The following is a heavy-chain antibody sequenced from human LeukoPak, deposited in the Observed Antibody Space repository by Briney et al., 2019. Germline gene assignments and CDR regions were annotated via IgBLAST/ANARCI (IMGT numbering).Heavy chain of an antibody. CDR2: ISYDGSNK. J-gene: IGHJ4*02. Sequence: PRRSLRLSCAASGFTFSSYAMHWVRQAPGKGLEWVAVISYDGSNKYYAVAVKGRFTISRDNSKNTLYLQMNSLRAEDTVVYYCARDTGIEFSMTLPDYWGQGTLVTVSS. CDR1: GFTFSSYA. V-gene: IGHV3-30-3*01. CDR3: ARDTGIEFSMTLPDY. D-gene: IGHD3-22*01.